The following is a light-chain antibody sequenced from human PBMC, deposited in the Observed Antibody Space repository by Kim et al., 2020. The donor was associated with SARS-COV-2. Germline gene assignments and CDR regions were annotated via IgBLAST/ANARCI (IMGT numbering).Light chain of an antibody. J-gene: IGKJ4*01. CDR3: QQYGSSPLT. Sequence: SSGERATTSCRASQSVSSSYLAWYQQKPGKAPRLLIYGASSRATGIPDRFSGSGSGTDFTLTISRLEPEDFAVYYCQQYGSSPLTFGGGTKVDIK. CDR1: QSVSSSY. CDR2: GAS. V-gene: IGKV3-20*01.